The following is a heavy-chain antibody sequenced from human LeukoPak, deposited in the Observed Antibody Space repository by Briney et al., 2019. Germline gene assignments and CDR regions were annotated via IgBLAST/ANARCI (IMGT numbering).Heavy chain of an antibody. CDR1: GGSFSGYY. CDR3: ARPVSGSSGWYYNY. V-gene: IGHV4-34*01. D-gene: IGHD6-19*01. CDR2: INHNGST. Sequence: SETLSLTCAVYGGSFSGYYWRWLRQPPGKPLEWFGEINHNGSTNYNPSLKSRVTISVDTSKNQFSLKLSSVHAADTPVFYRARPVSGSSGWYYNYWGQGTLVTVSS. J-gene: IGHJ4*02.